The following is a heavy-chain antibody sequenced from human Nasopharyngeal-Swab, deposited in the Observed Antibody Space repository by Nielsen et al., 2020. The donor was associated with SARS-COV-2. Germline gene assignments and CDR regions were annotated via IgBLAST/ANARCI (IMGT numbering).Heavy chain of an antibody. CDR3: ARGIAAAGTPGYGMDV. Sequence: ASVKVSCNASGYTFTGYYMHWVRQAPGQGLEWMGWINPNSGGTNYAQKFQGWVTMTRDTSISTAYMELSRLRSDDTAVYYCARGIAAAGTPGYGMDVWGQGTTVTVSS. V-gene: IGHV1-2*04. J-gene: IGHJ6*02. CDR2: INPNSGGT. D-gene: IGHD6-13*01. CDR1: GYTFTGYY.